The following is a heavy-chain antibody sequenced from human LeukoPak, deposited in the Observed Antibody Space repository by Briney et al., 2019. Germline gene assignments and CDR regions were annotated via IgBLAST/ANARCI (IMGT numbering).Heavy chain of an antibody. CDR1: GFTFSSYW. Sequence: AGSLRLSCAASGFTFSSYWMSWVRQAPGKGLEWVANIKQDGSEKYYVDSVKGRFTISRDNAKNSLYLQMNSLRAEDTAVYYCARVAYSGWADYWGQGTLVTVSS. J-gene: IGHJ4*02. CDR2: IKQDGSEK. V-gene: IGHV3-7*01. D-gene: IGHD6-19*01. CDR3: ARVAYSGWADY.